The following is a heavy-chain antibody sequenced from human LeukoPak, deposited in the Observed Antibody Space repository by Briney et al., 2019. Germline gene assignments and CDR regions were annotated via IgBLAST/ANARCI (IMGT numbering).Heavy chain of an antibody. D-gene: IGHD6-6*01. Sequence: GGSLRLSCAASGFTFSSYAMSWVRQAPGKGLEWVSAISGSGGSTYYADFVKGRFTISRDNSKNTLYLQMNSLRAEDTAVYYCAKGGSSSAYYYYYMDVWGKGTTVTVSS. CDR2: ISGSGGST. CDR1: GFTFSSYA. V-gene: IGHV3-23*01. CDR3: AKGGSSSAYYYYYMDV. J-gene: IGHJ6*03.